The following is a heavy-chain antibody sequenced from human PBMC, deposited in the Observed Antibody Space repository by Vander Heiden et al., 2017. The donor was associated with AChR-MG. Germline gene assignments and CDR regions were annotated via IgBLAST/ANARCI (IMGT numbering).Heavy chain of an antibody. D-gene: IGHD3-22*01. CDR1: GGTFSSYA. V-gene: IGHV1-69*01. CDR2: IIPIFGTA. CDR3: ATGYSGGYDI. J-gene: IGHJ3*02. Sequence: QVQLVQSGAEVKKPGSSVKVSCKTYGGTFSSYAISWVRQAPGQGLEWMGGIIPIFGTANYAQKFQGKVTITADESTSTVYMELSSLKSEDTAVYYCATGYSGGYDIWGQGTLVTASS.